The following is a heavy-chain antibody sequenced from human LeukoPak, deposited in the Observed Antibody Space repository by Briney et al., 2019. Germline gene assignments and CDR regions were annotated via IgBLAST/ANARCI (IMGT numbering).Heavy chain of an antibody. CDR1: GFTFSNYD. CDR3: AKENDFVY. CDR2: ISYDGTNK. D-gene: IGHD3-3*01. J-gene: IGHJ4*02. Sequence: PGRSLRLSCAASGFTFSNYDMHWVRQAPGKGLEWVAVISYDGTNKYYADSVKGRFTISRDNSKSTLYLQMYSLRAEDTAVYYCAKENDFVYWGQGTLVTVSS. V-gene: IGHV3-30*18.